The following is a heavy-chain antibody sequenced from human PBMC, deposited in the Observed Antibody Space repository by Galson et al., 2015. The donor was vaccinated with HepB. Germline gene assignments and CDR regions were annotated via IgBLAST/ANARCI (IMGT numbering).Heavy chain of an antibody. Sequence: SLRLSCAASGFTFNTCAMSWVRQAPGKGLEWVSTISASGGSTYYADSVKGQFTISRDNSKNTLYLQMNSLRAEDTAVYYCAKDLTAITPPSRRVSDYWGQGALVTVSS. D-gene: IGHD4-23*01. CDR3: AKDLTAITPPSRRVSDY. J-gene: IGHJ4*02. V-gene: IGHV3-23*01. CDR2: ISASGGST. CDR1: GFTFNTCA.